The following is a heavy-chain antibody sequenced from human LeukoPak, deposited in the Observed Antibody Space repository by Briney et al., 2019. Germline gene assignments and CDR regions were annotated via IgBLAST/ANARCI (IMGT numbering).Heavy chain of an antibody. CDR3: ARESVVVVDY. CDR2: ISSSSSYI. J-gene: IGHJ4*02. V-gene: IGHV3-21*01. Sequence: VSSISSSSSYIYYADSVKGRFTISRDNAKNSLYLQMNSLRAEDTAVYYCARESVVVVDYWGQGTLVTVSS. D-gene: IGHD2-15*01.